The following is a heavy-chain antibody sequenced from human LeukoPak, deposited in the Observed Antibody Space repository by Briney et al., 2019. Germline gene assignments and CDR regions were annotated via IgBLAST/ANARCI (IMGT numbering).Heavy chain of an antibody. CDR2: ISGSGTTI. CDR1: GFTFSDYY. Sequence: PGGSLRLSCAASGFTFSDYYMSWIRQAPGKGLEWISYISGSGTTIYYADSVKGRFTISRDNAKNSLYLQMNSLRAEDTAVYYCAKTWWVPRTASFPYYLGQGGLVTV. V-gene: IGHV3-11*01. CDR3: AKTWWVPRTASFPYY. D-gene: IGHD2-15*01. J-gene: IGHJ4*02.